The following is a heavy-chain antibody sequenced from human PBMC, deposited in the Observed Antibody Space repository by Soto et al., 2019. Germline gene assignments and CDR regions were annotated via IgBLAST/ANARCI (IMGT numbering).Heavy chain of an antibody. CDR1: GFTFRNYG. Sequence: PGGSLRLSCAASGFTFRNYGMHWVRQAPGKGLEWLAVIWYDGSNKYYADSVKGRFTISRDNSKSTLYLEMNSLRDEDTAVYYCARDVRSRRYDLWGQGTLVTVSS. CDR3: ARDVRSRRYDL. V-gene: IGHV3-33*01. J-gene: IGHJ5*02. D-gene: IGHD3-10*02. CDR2: IWYDGSNK.